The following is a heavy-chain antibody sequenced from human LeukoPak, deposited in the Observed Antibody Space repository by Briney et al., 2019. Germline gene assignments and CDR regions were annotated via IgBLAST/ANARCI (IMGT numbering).Heavy chain of an antibody. CDR1: GINFRSSG. V-gene: IGHV3-30*02. J-gene: IGHJ4*02. CDR2: IQNDGSDK. D-gene: IGHD6-13*01. CDR3: AREGGRAAAGRFDY. Sequence: PGGSLRLSCAASGINFRSSGMHWVCQAPGKGLEWVTFIQNDGSDKSYAASVKGRFTISRDNSKNTVYLHMNSLRADDTALYYCAREGGRAAAGRFDYWGQGTLVTVSS.